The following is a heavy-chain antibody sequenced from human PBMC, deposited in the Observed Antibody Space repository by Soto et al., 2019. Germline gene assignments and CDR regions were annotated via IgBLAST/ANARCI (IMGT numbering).Heavy chain of an antibody. J-gene: IGHJ3*02. CDR1: GFTFSYYW. V-gene: IGHV3-74*01. Sequence: EVQLVESGGGLVQPGESLRPSCAASGFTFSYYWMHWVRQAPGKGLVWVSRIHSDGSSTTYADSVKGRFTISRDNARNTVYLQMNSLRVEDTAVYYCARGDRGAFDIWGRGTVVTVSS. CDR2: IHSDGSST. D-gene: IGHD1-26*01. CDR3: ARGDRGAFDI.